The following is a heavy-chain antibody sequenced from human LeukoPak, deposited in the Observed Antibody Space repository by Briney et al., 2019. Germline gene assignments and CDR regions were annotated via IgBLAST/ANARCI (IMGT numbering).Heavy chain of an antibody. CDR3: ARDSPTYYDILTGTDAFDI. D-gene: IGHD3-9*01. V-gene: IGHV3-48*04. CDR1: GFTFSSYS. Sequence: GGSLRLSCAASGFTFSSYSMNWVRQAPGKGLEWVSYICSSSSTIYYADSVKGRFTISRDNAKNSLYLQMHSLRAEDTAVYYCARDSPTYYDILTGTDAFDIWGQGTMVTVSS. J-gene: IGHJ3*02. CDR2: ICSSSSTI.